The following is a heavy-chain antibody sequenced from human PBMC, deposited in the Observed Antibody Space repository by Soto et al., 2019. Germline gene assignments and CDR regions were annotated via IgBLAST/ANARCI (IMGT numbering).Heavy chain of an antibody. CDR2: INPSGGST. J-gene: IGHJ6*02. D-gene: IGHD5-12*01. Sequence: GASVKVSCKASGYTFTSYYMHWVRQAPGQGLEWMGIINPSGGSTSYAQKFQGRVTMTRDTSTSTVYMELSSLRSEDTAVYYCARVAEFGYDRPIGHYYYGMDVWGQGTTVTVSS. CDR1: GYTFTSYY. CDR3: ARVAEFGYDRPIGHYYYGMDV. V-gene: IGHV1-46*01.